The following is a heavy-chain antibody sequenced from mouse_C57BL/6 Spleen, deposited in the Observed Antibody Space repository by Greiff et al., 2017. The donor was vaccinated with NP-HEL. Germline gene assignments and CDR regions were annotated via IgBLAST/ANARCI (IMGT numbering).Heavy chain of an antibody. CDR3: ARSSYWYFEV. CDR2: INPNNGGT. J-gene: IGHJ1*03. Sequence: EVQLQQSGPELVKPGASVKISCKASGYTFTDYYMNWVKQSHGKSLEWIGDINPNNGGTSYNQKFKGKATLTVDKSSSTAYMELRSLTSEDSAVYYCARSSYWYFEVWGTGTTVTVAS. D-gene: IGHD1-1*01. V-gene: IGHV1-26*01. CDR1: GYTFTDYY.